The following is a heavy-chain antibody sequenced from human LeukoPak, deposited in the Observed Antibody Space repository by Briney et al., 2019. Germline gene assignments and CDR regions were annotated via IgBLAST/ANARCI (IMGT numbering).Heavy chain of an antibody. CDR3: ARDSSSGGEIVWFDP. J-gene: IGHJ5*02. Sequence: ASVKVSCKASGYTFTGYYMHWVRQAPGQGLESMGWMNANSGGTNYVQKFKGRVTMTRDTSISTASMELSRLRSDDTAVYYCARDSSSGGEIVWFDPWGQGTLVTVSS. D-gene: IGHD6-19*01. CDR2: MNANSGGT. V-gene: IGHV1-2*02. CDR1: GYTFTGYY.